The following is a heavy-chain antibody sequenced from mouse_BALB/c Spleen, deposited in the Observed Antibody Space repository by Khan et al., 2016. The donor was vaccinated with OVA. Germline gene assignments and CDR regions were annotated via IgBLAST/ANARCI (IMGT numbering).Heavy chain of an antibody. Sequence: EVELVESGGDLVKPGGSLKLSCAASGFTFSSYSMSWVRHTPDKRLEWVASISSGGDSTYYPDIVKGRFTISRSNAKNTLSLDMRSLQSEATDIFYCASHLTGSFDYWGQGTLVTVSA. CDR3: ASHLTGSFDY. V-gene: IGHV5-6*01. CDR1: GFTFSSYS. D-gene: IGHD4-1*01. CDR2: ISSGGDST. J-gene: IGHJ3*01.